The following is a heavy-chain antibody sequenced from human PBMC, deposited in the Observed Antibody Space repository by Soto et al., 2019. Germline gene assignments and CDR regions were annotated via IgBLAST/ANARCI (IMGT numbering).Heavy chain of an antibody. V-gene: IGHV3-74*01. Sequence: GGFLRLSCAASGFTFSSYWRHWVRQAPGKGLVWVSRINSDGSSTSYADSVKGRFTISRDNAKNTLYLQMNSLRAEDTAVYYCASTIFGEIYYYYYMDVWGKGTTVTVSS. CDR3: ASTIFGEIYYYYYMDV. CDR2: INSDGSST. D-gene: IGHD3-3*01. CDR1: GFTFSSYW. J-gene: IGHJ6*03.